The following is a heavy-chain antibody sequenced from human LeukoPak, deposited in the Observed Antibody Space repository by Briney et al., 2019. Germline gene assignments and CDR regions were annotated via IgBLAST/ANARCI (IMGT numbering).Heavy chain of an antibody. CDR2: IFYSGMT. J-gene: IGHJ5*02. CDR1: GGSISSYY. Sequence: PSETLSLTCTVSGGSISSYYWNWIRQPPGKGLEWIGYIFYSGMTNYNPSLKSRVTISVDTSKKQFSLKLTSVTAADTAVYYCARDSGSYPHWFAPWGQGTLVTVSS. CDR3: ARDSGSYPHWFAP. V-gene: IGHV4-59*01. D-gene: IGHD1-26*01.